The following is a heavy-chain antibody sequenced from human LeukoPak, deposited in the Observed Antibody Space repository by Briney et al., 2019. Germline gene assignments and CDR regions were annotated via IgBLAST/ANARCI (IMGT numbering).Heavy chain of an antibody. CDR3: ARDYYDSSGYFYPNAFDI. CDR1: GFTFSTYS. Sequence: TGGSLRLSCAASGFTFSTYSMNWVRQAPGEGLEWISYISSSSRTIYYAGSVKGRFTISSDNAKNSLYLQMNSLRDEDTAVYYCARDYYDSSGYFYPNAFDIWGQGTMVTVSS. V-gene: IGHV3-48*02. D-gene: IGHD3-22*01. J-gene: IGHJ3*02. CDR2: ISSSSRTI.